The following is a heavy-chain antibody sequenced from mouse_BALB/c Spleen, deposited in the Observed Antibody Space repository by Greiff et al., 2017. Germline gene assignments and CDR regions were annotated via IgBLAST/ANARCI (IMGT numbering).Heavy chain of an antibody. CDR3: ARGIYYGSSYGGYAMDY. D-gene: IGHD1-1*01. J-gene: IGHJ4*01. CDR2: INPDSSTI. V-gene: IGHV4-1*02. Sequence: DVKLQESGGGLVQPGGSLKLSCAASGFDFSRYWMSWVRQAPGKGLEWIGEINPDSSTINYTPSLKDKFIISRDNAKNTLYLQMSKVRSEDTALYYCARGIYYGSSYGGYAMDYWGQGTSVTVSS. CDR1: GFDFSRYW.